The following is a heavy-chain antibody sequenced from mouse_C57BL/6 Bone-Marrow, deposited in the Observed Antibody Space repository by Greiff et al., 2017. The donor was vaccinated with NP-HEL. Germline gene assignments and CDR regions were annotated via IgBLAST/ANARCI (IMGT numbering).Heavy chain of an antibody. J-gene: IGHJ1*03. D-gene: IGHD2-5*01. CDR3: ARNYDYSNLWYFDV. Sequence: VQLKESGPGLVQPSQSLSITCTVSGFSLTSYGVHWVRQSPGKGLEWLGVIWSGGSTDYNAAFISRLSISKDNSKSQVFFKMNSLQADDTAIYYCARNYDYSNLWYFDVWGTGTTVTVSS. CDR2: IWSGGST. V-gene: IGHV2-2*01. CDR1: GFSLTSYG.